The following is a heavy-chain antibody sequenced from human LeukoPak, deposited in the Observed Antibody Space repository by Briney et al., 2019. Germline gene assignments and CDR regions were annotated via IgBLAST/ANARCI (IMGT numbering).Heavy chain of an antibody. J-gene: IGHJ3*02. Sequence: GGSLRLSCAASGFTVSSNYMSWVRQAPGKGLEWVSIIYSGGSTYYADSVKGRFTISRDNSKNTLYLQMNSLRAEDTAVYYCARGYCSSTSCRSDAFDIWGQGTMVTVSS. CDR2: IYSGGST. CDR3: ARGYCSSTSCRSDAFDI. CDR1: GFTVSSNY. D-gene: IGHD2-2*01. V-gene: IGHV3-53*01.